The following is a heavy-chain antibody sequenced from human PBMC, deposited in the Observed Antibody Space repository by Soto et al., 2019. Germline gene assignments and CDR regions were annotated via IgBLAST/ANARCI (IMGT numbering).Heavy chain of an antibody. V-gene: IGHV2-5*01. CDR1: EYSVRTSGVG. Sequence: SGPTLVNPTQTLTLTCTFSEYSVRTSGVGVGWVRHPPGKALDWLALIYWNDDKRYSPSLNSRLTITKDTSKNQVVLTMTNMDPVDTATDYCAHRNYYDSSGPPFWGQRTLVTVSS. CDR3: AHRNYYDSSGPPF. D-gene: IGHD3-22*01. CDR2: IYWNDDK. J-gene: IGHJ4*02.